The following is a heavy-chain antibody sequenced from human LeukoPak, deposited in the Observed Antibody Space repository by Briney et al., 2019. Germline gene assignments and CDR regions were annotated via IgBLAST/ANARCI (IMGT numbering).Heavy chain of an antibody. CDR3: ARDYGGSSPFDY. V-gene: IGHV3-48*03. CDR1: GFTFSNYG. J-gene: IGHJ4*02. CDR2: ISSSSSDI. D-gene: IGHD4-23*01. Sequence: GGSLRLPCAASGFTFSNYGMHWVRQAPGKGLEWVSYISSSSSDIYYADSVKGRFTISRDNAKNSLYLHMNSLRAEDTAVYYCARDYGGSSPFDYWGQGTLVTVSS.